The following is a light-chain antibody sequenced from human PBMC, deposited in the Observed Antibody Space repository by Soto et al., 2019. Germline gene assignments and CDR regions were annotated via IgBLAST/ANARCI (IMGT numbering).Light chain of an antibody. V-gene: IGKV3-15*01. CDR2: GPY. CDR1: QSVTTN. Sequence: EIVCTHSLATLSFSHDERATLSCRVSQSVTTNLAWYQQKPGQAPRLLIYGPYTRATGIPSRFSGSGSGTDFTLTISSLQSEDFAVYYCQHYNYWPPKTFGQGTKVDIK. J-gene: IGKJ1*01. CDR3: QHYNYWPPKT.